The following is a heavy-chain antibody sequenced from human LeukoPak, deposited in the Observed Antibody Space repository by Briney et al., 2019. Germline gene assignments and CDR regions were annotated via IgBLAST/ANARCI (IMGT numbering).Heavy chain of an antibody. Sequence: SSQTLSLTCTVSGGSLSSGGYYWGWIRQHPGTGLEWIGYIYYSGSTNYNPSLKSRVTISVDMSKNQFSLKLSSVTAADTAVYYGARIGYFDSSGYSAFDYWGQGTLVTVSS. V-gene: IGHV4-31*03. CDR2: IYYSGST. J-gene: IGHJ4*02. CDR3: ARIGYFDSSGYSAFDY. CDR1: GGSLSSGGYY. D-gene: IGHD3-22*01.